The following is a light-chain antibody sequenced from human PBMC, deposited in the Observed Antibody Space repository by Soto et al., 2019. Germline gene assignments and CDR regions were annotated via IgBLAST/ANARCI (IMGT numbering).Light chain of an antibody. CDR2: EVN. CDR3: CSYAGITPVV. Sequence: QSALTQPASVSGSPGQSITISCTGTSSEVVNYDLVSWYQQYPGKVPKLIIFEVNKRPSGTSNRFSGSKSGNTASLTISGLQAEDEADYYCCSYAGITPVVFGGGTQLTVL. J-gene: IGLJ2*01. CDR1: SSEVVNYDL. V-gene: IGLV2-23*02.